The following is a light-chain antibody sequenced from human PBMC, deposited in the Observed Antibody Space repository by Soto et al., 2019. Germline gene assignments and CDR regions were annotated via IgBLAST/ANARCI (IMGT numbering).Light chain of an antibody. CDR1: QSVSSSY. CDR2: GAS. Sequence: EIVLTQSAGTLSLSPGERATLSCRASQSVSSSYFAWYQQRFGQAPRLLIYGASSRATGIPDRFSGSGSGTDFTLTISRLEPEDFAVYYCQQYRSSSWTFGQGTKVDIK. CDR3: QQYRSSSWT. V-gene: IGKV3-20*01. J-gene: IGKJ1*01.